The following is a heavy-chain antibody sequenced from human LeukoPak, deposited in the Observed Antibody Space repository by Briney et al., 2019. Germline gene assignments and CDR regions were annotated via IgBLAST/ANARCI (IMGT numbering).Heavy chain of an antibody. J-gene: IGHJ6*03. Sequence: PSETLSLTCSVSGGSMRISHYYWGWIRQPPGKGLEWIGSGYYSGRTDYNPSLKSRVTISLDMSKNQFSLNLTSMTAADTAVYYCAILSYFYYNIDVWGKGTAVTVSS. CDR2: GYYSGRT. V-gene: IGHV4-39*07. CDR3: AILSYFYYNIDV. CDR1: GGSMRISHYY.